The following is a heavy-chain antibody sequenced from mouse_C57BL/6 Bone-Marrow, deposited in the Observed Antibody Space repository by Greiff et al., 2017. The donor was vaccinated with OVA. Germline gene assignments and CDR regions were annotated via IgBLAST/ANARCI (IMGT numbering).Heavy chain of an antibody. J-gene: IGHJ3*01. Sequence: EVKVVESGGGLVKPGGSLKLSCAASGFTFSSYAMSWVRQTPEKRLEWVATISDGGSYTYYPGNVKGRFTISRDNAKNNLYLQMSHLKSEDTAMYYCARDRIYYDYDGFAYWGQGTLVTVSA. V-gene: IGHV5-4*01. CDR1: GFTFSSYA. CDR2: ISDGGSYT. D-gene: IGHD2-4*01. CDR3: ARDRIYYDYDGFAY.